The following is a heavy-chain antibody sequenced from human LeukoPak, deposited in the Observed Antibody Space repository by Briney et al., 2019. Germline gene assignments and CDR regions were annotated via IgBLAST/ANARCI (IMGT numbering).Heavy chain of an antibody. J-gene: IGHJ4*02. CDR3: ARRRLYYYDSSGYYSNFDY. V-gene: IGHV4-34*01. Sequence: KSSETLSLTCAVYGGSFSGYYWSWIRQPPGKGLEWIGEINHSGSTNYNPSLKSRVTISVDTSKNQFSLKLSSVTAADTAVYYCARRRLYYYDSSGYYSNFDYWGQGTLVTVSS. D-gene: IGHD3-22*01. CDR1: GGSFSGYY. CDR2: INHSGST.